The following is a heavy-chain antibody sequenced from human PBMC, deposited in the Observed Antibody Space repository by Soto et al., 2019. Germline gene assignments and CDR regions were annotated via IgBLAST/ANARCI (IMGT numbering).Heavy chain of an antibody. J-gene: IGHJ5*02. D-gene: IGHD6-19*01. V-gene: IGHV3-48*01. CDR3: ARDLMSIAVAGDNWFDP. CDR2: ISSSSSTI. CDR1: GFTCSRYS. Sequence: GGSLRLSCAASGFTCSRYSMNWVCQAPGKGLEWVSYISSSSSTIYYADSVKGRFTISRDNAKNSLYLQMNSLRAEDTAVYYCARDLMSIAVAGDNWFDPWGQGTLVTVSS.